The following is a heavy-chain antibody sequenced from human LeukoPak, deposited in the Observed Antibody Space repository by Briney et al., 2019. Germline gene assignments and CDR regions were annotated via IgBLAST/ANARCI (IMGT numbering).Heavy chain of an antibody. CDR1: GYIFTNYW. V-gene: IGHV5-51*01. CDR3: ATGYGSGRGAFDI. CDR2: IYPGDSDT. Sequence: GESLKISCQVSGYIFTNYWIGWVRQMPGKGLEWMGIIYPGDSDTRYSPSFQGQVTISADKSVGTAYLQWSSLKASDTAMYYCATGYGSGRGAFDIWGQGTMVTVSS. D-gene: IGHD6-19*01. J-gene: IGHJ3*02.